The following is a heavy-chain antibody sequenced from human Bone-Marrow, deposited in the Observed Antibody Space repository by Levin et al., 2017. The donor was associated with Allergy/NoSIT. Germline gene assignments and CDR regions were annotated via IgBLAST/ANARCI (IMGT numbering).Heavy chain of an antibody. CDR3: VRAPRGRAVSAIDDAFDF. CDR1: SSPFLPFS. J-gene: IGHJ3*01. D-gene: IGHD6-19*01. CDR2: TPYIGGRE. Sequence: GGSLRLSFPSSSSPFLPFSFPFFLPSPFKGLAWVAVTPYIGGREDYADSVRGRFSISRDTDKKTVFLQMNSLTPDDTALYYCVRAPRGRAVSAIDDAFDFWGQGTVVTVSS. V-gene: IGHV3-30*04.